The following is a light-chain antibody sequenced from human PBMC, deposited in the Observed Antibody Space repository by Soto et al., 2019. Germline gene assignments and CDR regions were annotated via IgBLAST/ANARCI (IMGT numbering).Light chain of an antibody. CDR1: QSVSSD. V-gene: IGKV3-15*01. J-gene: IGKJ4*01. Sequence: ETQMTQSPVTLSVSPGERVTLSCRASQSVSSDLAWYQKKPGQPPRLLIYGAATRATSIPARFSGSGSGTEFTLTINSLQSEDFALYYCQQYNIWPLTFGGGTRVQIK. CDR2: GAA. CDR3: QQYNIWPLT.